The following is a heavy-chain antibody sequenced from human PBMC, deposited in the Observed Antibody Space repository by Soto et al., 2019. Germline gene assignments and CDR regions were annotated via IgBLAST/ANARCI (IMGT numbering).Heavy chain of an antibody. Sequence: SETLSLTCTVSGGSISSYYWSWIRQPPGKGLEWIGYIHYSGSTNYNPSLKSRVTISVDTSKNQFYLKLSIVSAADTAVYYCARENCSTTSCFDNWFDPWGQGTLVTVSS. CDR2: IHYSGST. V-gene: IGHV4-59*01. CDR3: ARENCSTTSCFDNWFDP. D-gene: IGHD2-2*01. J-gene: IGHJ5*02. CDR1: GGSISSYY.